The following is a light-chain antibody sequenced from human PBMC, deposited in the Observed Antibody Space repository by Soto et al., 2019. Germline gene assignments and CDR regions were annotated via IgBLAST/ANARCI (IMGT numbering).Light chain of an antibody. J-gene: IGLJ2*01. Sequence: QCVLSQPSSLSVSPGQPITISFAGTSDDIGAYDYVSWYQQHPGNAPKLLVYEVTNRPSGVSDRFSGSKSGNTASLTISGLQAEDEADYYCNSYTNSSAVVFGGGTKVTVL. CDR3: NSYTNSSAVV. V-gene: IGLV2-14*01. CDR2: EVT. CDR1: SDDIGAYDY.